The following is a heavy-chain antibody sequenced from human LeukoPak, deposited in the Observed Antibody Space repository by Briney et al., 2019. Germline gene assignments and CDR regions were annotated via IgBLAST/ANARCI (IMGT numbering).Heavy chain of an antibody. CDR2: INPNSGGT. CDR3: ARARRNWNYGDNWFDP. J-gene: IGHJ5*02. CDR1: AYTFTGYY. D-gene: IGHD1-7*01. V-gene: IGHV1-2*02. Sequence: VASVRVSCKASAYTFTGYYMHWVRQAPGQGLEWMGWINPNSGGTNYAQKFQGRVTMTRDTSISTAYMELSRLRSDDTAVYYCARARRNWNYGDNWFDPWGQGTLVTVSS.